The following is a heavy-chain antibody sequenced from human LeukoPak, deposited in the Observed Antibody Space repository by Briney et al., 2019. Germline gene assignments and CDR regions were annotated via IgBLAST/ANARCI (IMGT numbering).Heavy chain of an antibody. CDR3: ARAPRSGSLFYGLDV. CDR1: GFTVSSNY. V-gene: IGHV3-66*01. D-gene: IGHD1-26*01. Sequence: PGGSLRLSCAASGFTVSSNYMSWVRQAPGKGLEWVSLIYSGGSTYYADSVKGRFTISRDNSKNTLYLQMYSLRAEDTAVYYCARAPRSGSLFYGLDVRGQGTTVTVSS. CDR2: IYSGGST. J-gene: IGHJ6*02.